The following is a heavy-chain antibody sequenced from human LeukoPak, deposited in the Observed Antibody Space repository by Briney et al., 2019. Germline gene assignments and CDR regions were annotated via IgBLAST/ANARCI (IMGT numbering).Heavy chain of an antibody. D-gene: IGHD3-22*01. Sequence: SVKVSCKASGGTFSSYAISWVRQAPGQGLEWMGGIIPIFGTANYAQKFQGRVTITADESTSTAYMELNSLRAEDTAVYYCARDLTARDSSGYYSVPDYYYGMDVWGQGTTVTVSS. J-gene: IGHJ6*02. CDR1: GGTFSSYA. CDR3: ARDLTARDSSGYYSVPDYYYGMDV. CDR2: IIPIFGTA. V-gene: IGHV1-69*01.